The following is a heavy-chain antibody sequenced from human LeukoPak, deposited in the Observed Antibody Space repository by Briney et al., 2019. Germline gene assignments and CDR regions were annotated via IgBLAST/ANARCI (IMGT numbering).Heavy chain of an antibody. CDR3: ARGGYFDWLFFDNWFDP. V-gene: IGHV4-59*01. CDR1: GGSISSYY. D-gene: IGHD3-9*01. CDR2: IYYSGST. J-gene: IGHJ5*02. Sequence: SETLSLTCTVSGGSISSYYWSWIRQPPGKGLEWIGYIYYSGSTNYNPSLKSRVTISVDTSKNQFSLKLSSVTAADTAVYYCARGGYFDWLFFDNWFDPWGQGTLVTVSS.